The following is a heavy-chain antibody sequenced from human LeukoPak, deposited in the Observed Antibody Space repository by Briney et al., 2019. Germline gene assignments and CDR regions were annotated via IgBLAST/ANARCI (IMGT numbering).Heavy chain of an antibody. CDR1: GYTFTDYY. Sequence: ASVTVSCKASGYTFTDYYMHWVRQAPGQGLEWMGWINPNSGATKYAQKFQGGVTMTRETSINTVYMELSRLRSDDTAVYYCARAYCGGDCYSGAFDIWGQGTMVTVSS. CDR2: INPNSGAT. J-gene: IGHJ3*02. D-gene: IGHD2-21*02. V-gene: IGHV1-2*02. CDR3: ARAYCGGDCYSGAFDI.